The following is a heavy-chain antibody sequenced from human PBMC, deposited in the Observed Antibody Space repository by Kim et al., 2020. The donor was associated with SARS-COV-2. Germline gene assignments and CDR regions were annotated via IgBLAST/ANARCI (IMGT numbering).Heavy chain of an antibody. V-gene: IGHV1-2*02. J-gene: IGHJ4*02. Sequence: NPNSGGQNYAQKVQGKVTITRDTSISTAYMERSRLRSDDTAVYYCARSWDYWGQGTLVTVSS. CDR3: ARSWDY. CDR2: NPNSGGQ.